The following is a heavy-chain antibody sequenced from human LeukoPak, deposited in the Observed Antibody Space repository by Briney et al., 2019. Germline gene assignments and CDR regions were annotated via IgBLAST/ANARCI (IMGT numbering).Heavy chain of an antibody. J-gene: IGHJ4*02. CDR2: ISWNSGSI. CDR3: ALFQTRYPPR. D-gene: IGHD2-2*02. CDR1: GFTFDDYA. V-gene: IGHV3-9*01. Sequence: GGSLRLSCAASGFTFDDYAMHWVRQAPGKGLEWVSGISWNSGSIGYADSVKGRFTISRDNAKNSLYLQMNRLRAEDTDLYYCALFQTRYPPRWGQGTLVTVSS.